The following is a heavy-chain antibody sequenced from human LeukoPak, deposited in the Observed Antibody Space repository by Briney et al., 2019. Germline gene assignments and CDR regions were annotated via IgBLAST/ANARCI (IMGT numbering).Heavy chain of an antibody. J-gene: IGHJ4*02. Sequence: ASVKVSCKASGYTFTGYYMHWVRQAPGQGLEWMGWINPNSGGTNYAQKFQGRVTMTRDTSISTAYMELSRLRSDDTAVYYCARDHDSGSYYALYWGQGTLVPVSS. CDR2: INPNSGGT. V-gene: IGHV1-2*02. CDR1: GYTFTGYY. CDR3: ARDHDSGSYYALY. D-gene: IGHD1-26*01.